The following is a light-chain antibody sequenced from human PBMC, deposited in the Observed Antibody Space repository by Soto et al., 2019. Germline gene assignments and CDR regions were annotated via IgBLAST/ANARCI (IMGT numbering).Light chain of an antibody. J-gene: IGLJ1*01. CDR1: SSDVGGYNY. Sequence: QSALTQPASVSGSPGQSITISCTGTSSDVGGYNYVSWYQHHPGKAPRLIIYDVTVRPSGVSNRFSGSKSGDTASLTISGLQADDEADYYCSSYTSSSTLYVFGTGTKLTVL. CDR2: DVT. V-gene: IGLV2-14*03. CDR3: SSYTSSSTLYV.